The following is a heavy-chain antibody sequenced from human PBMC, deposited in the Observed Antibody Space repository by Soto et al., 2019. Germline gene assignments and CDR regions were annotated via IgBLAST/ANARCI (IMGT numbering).Heavy chain of an antibody. CDR3: AKIPIMTTVTHYFDY. J-gene: IGHJ4*02. Sequence: EVQLLESGGGLVQPGGSLRLSCAASGFTFSSYAMSWVRQAPGKGLEWVSTINGGDGSTYYGDPVKGRFTISRDDSKNTRYLQMNSLRAEHTAVYYCAKIPIMTTVTHYFDYWGQGTLVTVSS. V-gene: IGHV3-23*01. CDR2: INGGDGST. CDR1: GFTFSSYA. D-gene: IGHD4-17*01.